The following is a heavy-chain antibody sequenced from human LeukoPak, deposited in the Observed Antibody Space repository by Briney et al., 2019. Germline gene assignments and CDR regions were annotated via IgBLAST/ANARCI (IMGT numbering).Heavy chain of an antibody. Sequence: GGSLRLSCATAGLTFSNHGMHRVRQTPGKGLEWVTFIRNDGSDKYYADSVKGRFTISGDNSKNTLYLQMNTLRAEDTAVYYCAKDKGVVAFDIWGQGTMVTVSS. V-gene: IGHV3-30*02. CDR1: GLTFSNHG. J-gene: IGHJ3*02. D-gene: IGHD2-15*01. CDR2: IRNDGSDK. CDR3: AKDKGVVAFDI.